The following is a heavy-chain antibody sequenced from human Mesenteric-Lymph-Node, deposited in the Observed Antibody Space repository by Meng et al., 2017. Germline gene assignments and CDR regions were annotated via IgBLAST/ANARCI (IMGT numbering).Heavy chain of an antibody. D-gene: IGHD2-2*01. CDR2: MNPNSGNT. V-gene: IGHV1-8*03. CDR1: GYTFTSYD. CDR3: ARVNFFWVVPAATGYYYGMDV. Sequence: ASVKVSCKASGYTFTSYDINWVRQATGQGLEWMGWMNPNSGNTGYAQKFQGRVTITRNTSISTAYMELSSLRSEDTAVYYCARVNFFWVVPAATGYYYGMDVWGQGTTVTVSS. J-gene: IGHJ6*02.